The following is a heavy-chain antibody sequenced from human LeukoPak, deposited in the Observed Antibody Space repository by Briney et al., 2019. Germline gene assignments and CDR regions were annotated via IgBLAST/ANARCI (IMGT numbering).Heavy chain of an antibody. CDR3: AKAPITMIVVVMSYYFDY. CDR1: GFIFSSYG. J-gene: IGHJ4*02. Sequence: GGSLRLSCATSGFIFSSYGMSWVRQAPGKGLEWVSAISGSGGSTYYADSVKGRFTISRDNSKNTLYLQMNSLRAEDTAVYYCAKAPITMIVVVMSYYFDYWGQGTLVTVSS. D-gene: IGHD3-22*01. CDR2: ISGSGGST. V-gene: IGHV3-23*01.